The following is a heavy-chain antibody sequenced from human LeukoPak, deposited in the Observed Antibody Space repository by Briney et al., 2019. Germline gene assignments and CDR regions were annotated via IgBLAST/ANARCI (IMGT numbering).Heavy chain of an antibody. Sequence: GGSLRLSCVASGFTFRTYGMRWVRQAPGKGLEWVAVMWSDGSSEYYGDSVKGRFTISRDDSKSTVYLQMNSLRAEDTAVYYCARDLYRSSFDYWGQGTLVTASS. CDR2: MWSDGSSE. CDR1: GFTFRTYG. V-gene: IGHV3-33*01. CDR3: ARDLYRSSFDY. D-gene: IGHD6-13*01. J-gene: IGHJ4*02.